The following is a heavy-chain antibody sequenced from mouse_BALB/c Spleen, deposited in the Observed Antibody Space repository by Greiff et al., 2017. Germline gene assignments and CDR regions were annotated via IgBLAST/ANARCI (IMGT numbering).Heavy chain of an antibody. CDR1: GYAFSSYW. V-gene: IGHV1-80*01. CDR3: ARGGDYDYTWFAY. CDR2: IYPGDGDT. Sequence: VKLVESGAELVRPGSSVKISCKASGYAFSSYWMNWVKQRPGQGLEWIGQIYPGDGDTNYNGKFKGKATLTADKSSSTAYMQLSSLTSEDSAVYFCARGGDYDYTWFAYWGQGTLVTVSA. D-gene: IGHD2-4*01. J-gene: IGHJ3*01.